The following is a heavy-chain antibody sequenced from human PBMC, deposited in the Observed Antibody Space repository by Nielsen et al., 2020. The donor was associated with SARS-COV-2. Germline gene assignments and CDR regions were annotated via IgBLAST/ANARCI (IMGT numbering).Heavy chain of an antibody. CDR1: GFSFSRHT. Sequence: GGSLRLSCGASGFSFSRHTMNWVRQAPGKGLEWVAHISSMSGRIYYADSVKGRFTISRDNAKNSLYLQMNSLRAEDTAVYYCARGGEQWLVPTYFDYWGQGTLVTVSS. V-gene: IGHV3-21*01. CDR2: ISSMSGRI. CDR3: ARGGEQWLVPTYFDY. J-gene: IGHJ4*02. D-gene: IGHD6-19*01.